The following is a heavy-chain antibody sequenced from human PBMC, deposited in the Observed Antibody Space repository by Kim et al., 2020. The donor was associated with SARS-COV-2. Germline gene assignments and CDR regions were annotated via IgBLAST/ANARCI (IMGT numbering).Heavy chain of an antibody. J-gene: IGHJ4*02. V-gene: IGHV3-74*01. CDR2: INSDGSGT. Sequence: GGSLRLSCVASGFTFSTYWMHWVRQIPGKGLVWVSRINSDGSGTSYADSVKGRFTISRDNAKNTLFLQMNSLRAEDTAVYYCAREGTLGIQLPFDYWGLGTLVTVSS. D-gene: IGHD7-27*01. CDR1: GFTFSTYW. CDR3: AREGTLGIQLPFDY.